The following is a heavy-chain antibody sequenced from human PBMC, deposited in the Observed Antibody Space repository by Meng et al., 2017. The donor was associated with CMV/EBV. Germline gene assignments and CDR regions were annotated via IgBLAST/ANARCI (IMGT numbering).Heavy chain of an antibody. CDR1: TSYY. Sequence: TSYYMHWVRQAPGQGLEWMGIINPSGGSTSYAQKFQGRVTMTRDTSTSTVYMELSSLRSEDTAVYYCARDSLMITFGGVIVIPNWFDPWGQGTLVTVSS. D-gene: IGHD3-16*02. CDR3: ARDSLMITFGGVIVIPNWFDP. J-gene: IGHJ5*02. V-gene: IGHV1-46*01. CDR2: INPSGGST.